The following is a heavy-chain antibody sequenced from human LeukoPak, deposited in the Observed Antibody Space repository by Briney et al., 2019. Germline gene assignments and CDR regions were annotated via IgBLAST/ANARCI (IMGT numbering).Heavy chain of an antibody. CDR2: IYSGGST. Sequence: GGSLSLSCAASGFTVSSNYMSWVRQAPGKGLEWVSVIYSGGSTYYADSVKGRFTISRDNSKNTLYLQMNSLRAEDTAVYYCALQGFAALFGYWGQGTLVTVSS. J-gene: IGHJ4*02. CDR3: ALQGFAALFGY. CDR1: GFTVSSNY. D-gene: IGHD3-10*01. V-gene: IGHV3-66*01.